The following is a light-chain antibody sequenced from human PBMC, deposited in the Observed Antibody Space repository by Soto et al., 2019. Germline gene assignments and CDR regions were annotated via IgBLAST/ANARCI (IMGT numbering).Light chain of an antibody. CDR2: AAS. V-gene: IGKV1-39*01. Sequence: DIQMTQSPSSLSASVGDRVTITCRASQTISSYLNWYQQKPGKAPKLLIYAASSLQSGVPSRFSGSGSGTYFTLTINNLQLEDFATYFCQQSYSIPPWTFGQGTKVEIK. CDR3: QQSYSIPPWT. CDR1: QTISSY. J-gene: IGKJ1*01.